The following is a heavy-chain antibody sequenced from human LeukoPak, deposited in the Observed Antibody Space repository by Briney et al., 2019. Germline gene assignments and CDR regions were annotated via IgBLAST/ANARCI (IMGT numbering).Heavy chain of an antibody. Sequence: GGSLRLSCAASGFTFSSYDMYWVRQAPGKGLENVSGISSNGGSTYYANSVKGRLTISRDNSKNTLYLQMGSLRAEDMAVYYCARVVLSIGWLDYWGQGTLVTVSS. V-gene: IGHV3-64*01. J-gene: IGHJ4*02. CDR3: ARVVLSIGWLDY. CDR2: ISSNGGST. D-gene: IGHD6-19*01. CDR1: GFTFSSYD.